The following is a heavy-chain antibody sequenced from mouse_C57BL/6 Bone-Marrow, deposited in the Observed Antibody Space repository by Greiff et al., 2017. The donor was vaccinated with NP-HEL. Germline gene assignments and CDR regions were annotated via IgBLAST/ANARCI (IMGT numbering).Heavy chain of an antibody. D-gene: IGHD1-1*02. V-gene: IGHV2-2*01. CDR2: IWSGGST. CDR3: ARPSLGNYAMDY. CDR1: GFSLTSYG. Sequence: VKLMESGPGLVQPSQSLSITCTVSGFSLTSYGVHWVRQSPGKGLEWLGVIWSGGSTDYNAAFISRLSISKDNSKSQVSFKMNSLQADDTAIYYCARPSLGNYAMDYWGQGTSVTVSS. J-gene: IGHJ4*01.